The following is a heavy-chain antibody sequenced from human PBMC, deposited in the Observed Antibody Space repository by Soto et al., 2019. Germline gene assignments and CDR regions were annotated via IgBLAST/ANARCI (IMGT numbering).Heavy chain of an antibody. CDR1: GFTFNTYW. J-gene: IGHJ4*02. Sequence: GGSLRLSCAASGFTFNTYWMSWVRQAPGKGLEWVANIKEDGSEKYYVDSVKGRFTISRDNAKNLLYLQMNSLRAEDTAVYYCAKGSTIAARYDRLDYWGQGTLVTVSS. D-gene: IGHD6-6*01. V-gene: IGHV3-7*03. CDR3: AKGSTIAARYDRLDY. CDR2: IKEDGSEK.